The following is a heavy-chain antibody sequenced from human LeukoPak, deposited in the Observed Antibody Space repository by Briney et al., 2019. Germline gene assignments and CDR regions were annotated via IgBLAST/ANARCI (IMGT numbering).Heavy chain of an antibody. D-gene: IGHD1-7*01. CDR2: INPNSGGT. CDR1: GYTFTGYY. J-gene: IGHJ4*02. CDR3: ARVGGTGTTLWYFDY. Sequence: ASVKVSCKASGYTFTGYYMHWVRQAPGQGLEWMGWINPNSGGTNYAQKFQGRVTMTRDTSISTAYMELSRLRSDDTAVYYCARVGGTGTTLWYFDYWGQGTLVTVSS. V-gene: IGHV1-2*02.